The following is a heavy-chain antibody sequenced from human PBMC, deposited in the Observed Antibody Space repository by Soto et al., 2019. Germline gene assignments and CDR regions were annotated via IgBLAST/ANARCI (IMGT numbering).Heavy chain of an antibody. CDR2: ISAYNGNT. CDR3: ARVGTAMVTWWD. CDR1: GYTFTMYG. J-gene: IGHJ4*02. D-gene: IGHD5-18*01. Sequence: GGSVKVSCKASGYTFTMYGISGVGQSAGQGREWMGCISAYNGNTNYAQKLQGRVTMTTDTSTSTAYMELRSLRSDDTAVYYCARVGTAMVTWWDWGQGTLVTVSS. V-gene: IGHV1-18*01.